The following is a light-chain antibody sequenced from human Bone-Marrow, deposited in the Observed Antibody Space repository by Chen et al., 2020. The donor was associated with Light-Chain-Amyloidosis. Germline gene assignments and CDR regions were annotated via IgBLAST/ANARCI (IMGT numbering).Light chain of an antibody. CDR2: EVS. V-gene: IGLV2-14*01. CDR1: TGDIDGYNY. CDR3: NSYSNSNSPYV. Sequence: QSALAQPASVSGSPGQSITISCTGTTGDIDGYNYVSWYQNHPGRAPKLILYEVSIRPAGVSNRFSGSKSGNTASLTISGLQADDEADYYCNSYSNSNSPYVFGTGTTVTVL. J-gene: IGLJ1*01.